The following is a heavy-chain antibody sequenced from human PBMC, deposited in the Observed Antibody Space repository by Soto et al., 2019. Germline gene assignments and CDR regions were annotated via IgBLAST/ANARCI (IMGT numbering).Heavy chain of an antibody. J-gene: IGHJ6*02. Sequence: QVQLVESGGGLVKPGGSPRLSCAASGLTFSDCYMNWIRQAPGKGLEWVSYISSSGSSINYAGSVKGRFTISRDNAKNSLYLQMNSRRDEDTAMYYCARVRFGEGGYAMDVWGQGTTVTVAS. CDR1: GLTFSDCY. CDR2: ISSSGSSI. D-gene: IGHD3-10*01. CDR3: ARVRFGEGGYAMDV. V-gene: IGHV3-11*01.